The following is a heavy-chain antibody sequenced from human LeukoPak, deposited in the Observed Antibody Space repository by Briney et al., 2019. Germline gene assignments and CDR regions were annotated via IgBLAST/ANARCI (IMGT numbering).Heavy chain of an antibody. J-gene: IGHJ4*02. Sequence: GGSLRLSCAASGFTFSSYAMHWVRQAPGKGLEWVSVLYSDGNTKYADSVQGRFTISRDNSKNTLYLEMNSLSPDDTAVYYCARGVEPLAANTLAYWGQGTLVTVSS. V-gene: IGHV3-53*01. CDR2: LYSDGNT. CDR3: ARGVEPLAANTLAY. D-gene: IGHD1-14*01. CDR1: GFTFSSYA.